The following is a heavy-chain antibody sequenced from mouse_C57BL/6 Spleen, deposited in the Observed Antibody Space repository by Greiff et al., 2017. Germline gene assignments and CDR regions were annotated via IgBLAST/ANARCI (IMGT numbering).Heavy chain of an antibody. D-gene: IGHD2-1*01. CDR3: ASYGNWYFDV. Sequence: EVMLVASGGGLVKPGGSLKLSCAASGFTFSDYGMHWVRQAPEKGLEWVAYISSGSSTIYYADTVKGRFTISRDNAKNTLFLQMTSLRSEDTAMYYCASYGNWYFDVWGTGTTVTVSS. CDR1: GFTFSDYG. V-gene: IGHV5-17*01. J-gene: IGHJ1*03. CDR2: ISSGSSTI.